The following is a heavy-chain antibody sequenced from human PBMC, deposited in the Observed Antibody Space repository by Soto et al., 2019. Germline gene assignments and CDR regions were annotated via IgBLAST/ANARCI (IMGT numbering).Heavy chain of an antibody. CDR2: INPNSGGT. CDR3: ARDLDYFDY. Sequence: ASVKLSCKASGYTFTGYFMHWVRQAPGQGLEWMGWINPNSGGTNYAQKYQGWVTMTRDTSISTAYMELSRLRSDDTAVDYCARDLDYFDYWGQGTLVTVSS. V-gene: IGHV1-2*04. CDR1: GYTFTGYF. J-gene: IGHJ4*02.